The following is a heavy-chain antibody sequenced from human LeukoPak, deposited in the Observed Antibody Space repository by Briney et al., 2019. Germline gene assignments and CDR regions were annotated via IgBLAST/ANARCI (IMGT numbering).Heavy chain of an antibody. CDR2: INPNSGGT. J-gene: IGHJ6*02. CDR3: ATEYGDYSDGMDV. Sequence: ASVKVSCKASGYTFTGYYMHWVRQAPGQGLEWMGWINPNSGGTNYAQKFQGRVTMTRDTFISTAYMELSRLRSDDTAVYYCATEYGDYSDGMDVWGQGTTVTVSS. CDR1: GYTFTGYY. V-gene: IGHV1-2*02. D-gene: IGHD4-17*01.